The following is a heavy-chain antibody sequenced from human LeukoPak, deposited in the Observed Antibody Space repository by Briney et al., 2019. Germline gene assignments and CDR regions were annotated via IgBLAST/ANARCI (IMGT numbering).Heavy chain of an antibody. CDR2: ISSSSSYI. J-gene: IGHJ4*02. CDR1: GFTFSSYS. Sequence: GGSLRLSCAASGFTFSSYSMNWVRQAPGKGLEWVSSISSSSSYIYYADSVKGRFTISRDNAKNSLYLQMNSLRAEDTAVYYCAREAGGYSYATHLDYWGQGTLVTVSS. CDR3: AREAGGYSYATHLDY. D-gene: IGHD5-18*01. V-gene: IGHV3-21*01.